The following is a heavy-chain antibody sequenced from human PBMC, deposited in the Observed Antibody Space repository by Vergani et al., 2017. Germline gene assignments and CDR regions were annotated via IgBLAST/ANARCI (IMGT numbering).Heavy chain of an antibody. D-gene: IGHD6-19*01. CDR1: GFTFDDYA. J-gene: IGHJ4*02. Sequence: EVQLVESGGGLVQPGRSLRLSCAASGFTFDDYAMHWVRQAPGKGLEWVSGISWNSGSIGYADSGKGRFTISRDNAKNSLYLQMNSLRAEDTALYYCACSGWEGDYWGQGTLVTVSS. CDR3: ACSGWEGDY. V-gene: IGHV3-9*01. CDR2: ISWNSGSI.